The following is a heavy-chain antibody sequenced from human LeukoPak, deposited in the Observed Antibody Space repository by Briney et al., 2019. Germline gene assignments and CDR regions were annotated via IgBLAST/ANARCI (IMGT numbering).Heavy chain of an antibody. V-gene: IGHV3-30*03. J-gene: IGHJ4*02. Sequence: GGSLRLSCSVSGLIFSNYGMHWVRQVPGKGLEWLAVISHDGTKAYYADSVRARFIISRDNSKNTLYLQMDSLRAEDTAVYYCARDRYDILTGYNYYFDYWGQGTLVTVSS. CDR2: ISHDGTKA. CDR3: ARDRYDILTGYNYYFDY. CDR1: GLIFSNYG. D-gene: IGHD3-9*01.